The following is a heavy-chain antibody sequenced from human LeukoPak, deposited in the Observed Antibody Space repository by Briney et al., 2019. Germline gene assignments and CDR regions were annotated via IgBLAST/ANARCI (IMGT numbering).Heavy chain of an antibody. J-gene: IGHJ4*02. Sequence: ASVKVTFKSTGYTFTSYGISWVRQPPGQGLEWVGWISAYNGNTNNAHKLQGRVTMTTDTSTSTAYMELRSLRSDDTAVYYCARVQVLPGTMIVVVIPRHDYWGQGTLVTVSS. CDR2: ISAYNGNT. V-gene: IGHV1-18*01. D-gene: IGHD3-22*01. CDR1: GYTFTSYG. CDR3: ARVQVLPGTMIVVVIPRHDY.